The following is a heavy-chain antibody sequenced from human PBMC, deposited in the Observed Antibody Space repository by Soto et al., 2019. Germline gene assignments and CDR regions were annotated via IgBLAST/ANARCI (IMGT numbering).Heavy chain of an antibody. D-gene: IGHD5-18*01. J-gene: IGHJ4*02. CDR3: ASGIQLWLRRINTGYSG. Sequence: QVQLVQSGAEVKKPESSVKVSCKAPGGTFSTYAISWVRQAPGQGLEWMGGIIPMFGTANYAQRFQDRVTMTADESTNTVYMGLGSLRSEDTAVYFCASGIQLWLRRINTGYSGWGQGTLVTVSS. CDR2: IIPMFGTA. V-gene: IGHV1-69*12. CDR1: GGTFSTYA.